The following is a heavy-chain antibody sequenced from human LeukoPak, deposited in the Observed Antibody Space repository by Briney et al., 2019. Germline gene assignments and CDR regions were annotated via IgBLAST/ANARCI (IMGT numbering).Heavy chain of an antibody. J-gene: IGHJ2*01. V-gene: IGHV3-30-3*01. Sequence: PGRSLRLSCAASGFTFSSYAMHWVRQAPGKGLEWVAVISYDGSNKYYADSVKGLFTISRDNSKNTLYLQMSSLRADDTAVYYCAQLLDDNPIRWYFALWGRGTLVTVSS. CDR3: AQLLDDNPIRWYFAL. CDR1: GFTFSSYA. D-gene: IGHD1-14*01. CDR2: ISYDGSNK.